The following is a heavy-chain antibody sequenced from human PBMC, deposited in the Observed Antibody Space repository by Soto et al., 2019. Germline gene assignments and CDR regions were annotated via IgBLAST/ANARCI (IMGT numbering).Heavy chain of an antibody. Sequence: PGWSLRLSCAASGFTFSNTWMSWVRQAPGKGLEWVGRFKGKADGGTTDYAAPVKGRFTMSRDDSKNTLYLQMNSLKTEDTAVYYCTSNILLMMHANDLFDYWGPGTLVTVSS. CDR2: FKGKADGGTT. J-gene: IGHJ4*02. CDR3: TSNILLMMHANDLFDY. D-gene: IGHD2-8*01. V-gene: IGHV3-15*07. CDR1: GFTFSNTW.